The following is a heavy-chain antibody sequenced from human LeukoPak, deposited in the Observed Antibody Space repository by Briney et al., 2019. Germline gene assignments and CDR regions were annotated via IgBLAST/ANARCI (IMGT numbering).Heavy chain of an antibody. CDR2: ISAYNGNT. Sequence: ASVKVSCKASGYTFTSYGISWVRQAPGQGLEWMGWISAYNGNTNYAQKLQGRVTMTTDTSTSTAYMELRSLRSDDTAVYYCARAPPHGAATPNFGNDWFDPWGQGTLVTVSS. CDR3: ARAPPHGAATPNFGNDWFDP. V-gene: IGHV1-18*01. CDR1: GYTFTSYG. J-gene: IGHJ5*02. D-gene: IGHD2-2*02.